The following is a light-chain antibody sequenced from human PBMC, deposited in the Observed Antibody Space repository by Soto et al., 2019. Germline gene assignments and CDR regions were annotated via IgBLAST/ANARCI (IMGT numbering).Light chain of an antibody. CDR2: LGS. CDR1: QSLLHSNGYNY. CDR3: MQALQTPLT. Sequence: DLVMTQSPLSLPVTPGEPASISCRSSQSLLHSNGYNYLDWYLQKPGQSPQLLIYLGSNRASGVPARFRGSGSGTDFTLKISRVEAEDVGVYYCMQALQTPLTFGGGTKVEIK. J-gene: IGKJ4*01. V-gene: IGKV2-28*01.